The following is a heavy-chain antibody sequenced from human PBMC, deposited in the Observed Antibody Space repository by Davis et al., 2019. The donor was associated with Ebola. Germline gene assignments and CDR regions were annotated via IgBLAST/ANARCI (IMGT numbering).Heavy chain of an antibody. CDR3: ATRGVSRQLPDYYYYGLDV. D-gene: IGHD1-1*01. V-gene: IGHV1-24*01. J-gene: IGHJ6*02. CDR1: GYTLTELP. CDR2: FEPEDGET. Sequence: ASVKVSCKVSGYTLTELPIHWVRQAPGKGLEWMGGFEPEDGETVYAQRLQGRVTMTEDTSTDTAYMELSSLRSEDTAVYYCATRGVSRQLPDYYYYGLDVWGQGTTVTVSS.